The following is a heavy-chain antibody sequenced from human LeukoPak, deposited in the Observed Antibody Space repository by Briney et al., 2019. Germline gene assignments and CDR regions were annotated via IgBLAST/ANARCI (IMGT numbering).Heavy chain of an antibody. CDR3: AREYCSGGSCYGNLDH. CDR2: ISSAGGVI. Sequence: PGGSLRLSCAASGFIFRSYSINWVRQAPGKGLEWVSFISSAGGVIYYADPVKGRFTISRDNAKNSLYLQMNSLRVEDTAVYYCAREYCSGGSCYGNLDHWGQGTPVTVSS. D-gene: IGHD2-15*01. V-gene: IGHV3-48*01. J-gene: IGHJ4*02. CDR1: GFIFRSYS.